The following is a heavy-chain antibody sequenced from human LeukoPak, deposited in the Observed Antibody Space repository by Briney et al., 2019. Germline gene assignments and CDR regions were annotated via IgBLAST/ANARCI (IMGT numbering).Heavy chain of an antibody. CDR3: ARGGGSGSYYTEFDP. V-gene: IGHV3-53*01. J-gene: IGHJ5*02. D-gene: IGHD3-10*01. CDR2: IYSGGST. CDR1: GFTVSSNY. Sequence: GGSLRLSCAASGFTVSSNYMSWVRRAPGKGLERVSLIYSGGSTYYADSVKGRFTMSRDDSKNTLYLQMNSLRAGDTAVYYCARGGGSGSYYTEFDPWGQGTLVTVSS.